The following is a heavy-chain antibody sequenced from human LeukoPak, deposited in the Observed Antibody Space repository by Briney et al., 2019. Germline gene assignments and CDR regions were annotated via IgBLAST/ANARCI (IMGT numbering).Heavy chain of an antibody. D-gene: IGHD3-22*01. CDR3: TRGRGYGSP. V-gene: IGHV3-49*03. J-gene: IGHJ5*02. CDR2: IRSKAYGETT. CDR1: GFSFGDYA. Sequence: LAGGSLRLSCTASGFSFGDYAMSWFRQAPGKGLQWVGLIRSKAYGETTEYAASVKGRFTISRDDSKSFAYLQMNSLKTEDTALYYCTRGRGYGSPWGQGTLVTVSS.